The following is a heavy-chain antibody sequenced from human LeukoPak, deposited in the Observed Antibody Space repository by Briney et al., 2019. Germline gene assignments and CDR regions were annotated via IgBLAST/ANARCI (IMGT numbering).Heavy chain of an antibody. CDR3: ARGVYDYVWGSYRLTRRDAFDI. V-gene: IGHV4-39*07. CDR2: IYYSGST. D-gene: IGHD3-16*02. Sequence: SETLSLTCTVSGGSISSSSYYWGWIRQPPGKGLEWIGSIYYSGSTNYNPSLKSRVTISLDTSKNQFSLKLSSVTAADTAVYYCARGVYDYVWGSYRLTRRDAFDIWGQGTMVTVSS. CDR1: GGSISSSSYY. J-gene: IGHJ3*02.